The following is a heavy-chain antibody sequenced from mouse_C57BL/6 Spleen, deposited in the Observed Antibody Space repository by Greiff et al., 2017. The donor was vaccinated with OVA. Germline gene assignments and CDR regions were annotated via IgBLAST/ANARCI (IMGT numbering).Heavy chain of an antibody. CDR2: IDPSDSYT. Sequence: VQLQQPGAELVMPGASVKLSCKASGYTFTSYWMHWVKQRPGQGLEWIGEIDPSDSYTNYNQKFKGKSTLTVDKSSSTAYMQLSSLTSEDSAVYYCARGDLTTERYFDVWGTGTTVTVSS. CDR1: GYTFTSYW. J-gene: IGHJ1*03. V-gene: IGHV1-69*01. D-gene: IGHD1-1*01. CDR3: ARGDLTTERYFDV.